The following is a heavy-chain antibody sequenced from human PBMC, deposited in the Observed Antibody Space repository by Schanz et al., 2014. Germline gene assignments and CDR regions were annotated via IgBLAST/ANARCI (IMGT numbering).Heavy chain of an antibody. D-gene: IGHD2-15*01. Sequence: EVQLVESGGGLIHPGGSLRLSCAVSGFTVSTNYMTWVRQAPGKGLECVSVLYTGGSTFYAESVRGRFFISRDSSKNTLFLHMNSLRAEDTAVYYCARACCRQENHYYYTGMDVWGQGTTVTVSS. CDR1: GFTVSTNY. J-gene: IGHJ6*02. V-gene: IGHV3-53*01. CDR3: ARACCRQENHYYYTGMDV. CDR2: LYTGGST.